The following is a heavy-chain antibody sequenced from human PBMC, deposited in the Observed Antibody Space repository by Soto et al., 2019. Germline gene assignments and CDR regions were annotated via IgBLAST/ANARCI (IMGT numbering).Heavy chain of an antibody. CDR1: GFTFNNYA. V-gene: IGHV3-23*01. D-gene: IGHD3-22*01. J-gene: IGHJ4*02. CDR2: ITSSGHAT. Sequence: GGSLRLSCAASGFTFNNYAMTWVRQSPERGLEWVSAITSSGHATYYADSVKGRFTISRDNSKNTMYLQMNSLRAEDTAVYYCAKGHSPSGSYDYWGQGTLVTVYS. CDR3: AKGHSPSGSYDY.